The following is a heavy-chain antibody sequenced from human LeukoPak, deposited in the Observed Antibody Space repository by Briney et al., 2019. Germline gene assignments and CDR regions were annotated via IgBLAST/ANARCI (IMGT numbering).Heavy chain of an antibody. CDR2: ISYDGSNK. V-gene: IGHV3-30*04. CDR3: ARGSGRKGYFDY. Sequence: PGGSLRLSCAASGFTFSSYAMHWVRQAPGKGLEWVAVISYDGSNKYYADSVKGRFTISRDNSKNTLYLQMNSLRAEDTAVYYCARGSGRKGYFDYWGQGTLVTVSS. CDR1: GFTFSSYA. D-gene: IGHD3-10*01. J-gene: IGHJ4*02.